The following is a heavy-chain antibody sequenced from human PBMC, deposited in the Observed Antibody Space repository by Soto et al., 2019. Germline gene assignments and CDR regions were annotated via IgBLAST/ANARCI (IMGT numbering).Heavy chain of an antibody. Sequence: ASVKVSCKASGYTFTSYGISWVRQAPGQGLEWMGWISAYNGNTNYAQKLQGRVTMTTDTSTSTAYMELRSLRSDDTAVYYCARRWLRPSIDYYYYGMDGWGQGTTVTV. V-gene: IGHV1-18*04. CDR1: GYTFTSYG. CDR2: ISAYNGNT. CDR3: ARRWLRPSIDYYYYGMDG. D-gene: IGHD5-12*01. J-gene: IGHJ6*02.